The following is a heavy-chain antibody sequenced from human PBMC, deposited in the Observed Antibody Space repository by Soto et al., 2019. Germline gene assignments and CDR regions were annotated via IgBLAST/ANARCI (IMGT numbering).Heavy chain of an antibody. V-gene: IGHV1-18*01. D-gene: IGHD2-2*01. CDR2: ISLYSDGT. J-gene: IGHJ5*02. Sequence: QVQLVQSGGEVKRPGASVKVSCKTSGYTFSNYGITWVRQAPGQPLEWLGWISLYSDGTTYAQKFKGRVSMTTDTSTTTAYMELMSLRSDDTAVYYWARVVPGAEAWFGPWGQGTLVTVSS. CDR3: ARVVPGAEAWFGP. CDR1: GYTFSNYG.